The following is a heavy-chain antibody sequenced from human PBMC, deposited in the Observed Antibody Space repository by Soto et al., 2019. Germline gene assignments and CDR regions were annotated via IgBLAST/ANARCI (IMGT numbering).Heavy chain of an antibody. V-gene: IGHV1-69*06. J-gene: IGHJ4*02. Sequence: QVQLVQSGTEVKKPGSSVKVSCKTSGGSLSTNPISWVRQAPGQGLEWMGGTGSGTGPGNHAQKFQGRLTVTADKSTGTVYMELTNLSSADTAVYYCARRVSGGFFRCFDSWGQGTLVTVSS. CDR1: GGSLSTNP. CDR2: TGSGTGPG. D-gene: IGHD2-15*01. CDR3: ARRVSGGFFRCFDS.